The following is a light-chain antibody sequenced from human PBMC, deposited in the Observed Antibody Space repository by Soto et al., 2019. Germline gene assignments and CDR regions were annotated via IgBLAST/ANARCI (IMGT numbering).Light chain of an antibody. J-gene: IGKJ4*01. CDR3: QQTNSFPLT. CDR1: QSIGTY. Sequence: DTQMTQSPSSLSASVGDRVTITCRASQSIGTYLNWYQHKPGKAPNLLIYAASNLQSGVPSRFSGSGSGTYFTLTISSLQPEDFATYYCQQTNSFPLTFGGGTKVDIK. CDR2: AAS. V-gene: IGKV1-39*01.